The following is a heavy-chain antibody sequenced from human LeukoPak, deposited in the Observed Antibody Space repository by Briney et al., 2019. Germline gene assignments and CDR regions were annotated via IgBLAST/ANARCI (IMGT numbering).Heavy chain of an antibody. V-gene: IGHV3-7*01. CDR2: IKQDGSEK. CDR1: GFTFSSYW. J-gene: IGHJ3*02. D-gene: IGHD3-10*01. CDR3: ARDSRYGSGSYLAFDI. Sequence: GGSPRLSCAASGFTFSSYWMSWVRQAPGKGLEWVANIKQDGSEKYYVDSVKGRFTISRDNAKNSLYLQMNSLRAEDTAVYYCARDSRYGSGSYLAFDIWGQGTMVTVSS.